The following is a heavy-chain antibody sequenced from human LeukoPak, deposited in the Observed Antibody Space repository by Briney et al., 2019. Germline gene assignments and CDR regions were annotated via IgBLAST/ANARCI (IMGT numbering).Heavy chain of an antibody. V-gene: IGHV4-30-4*02. CDR2: ISYSGST. CDR3: ARCSCPNGVCYYFDY. CDR1: GGSISSGDYY. D-gene: IGHD2-8*01. Sequence: PSETLSLTCTVSGGSISSGDYYWSWIRQPPGKGLEWIGYISYSGSTYYNPSLKSRVTISVDTPKNQFSLKLSSVTAADTAVYYCARCSCPNGVCYYFDYWGQGTLVTVSS. J-gene: IGHJ4*02.